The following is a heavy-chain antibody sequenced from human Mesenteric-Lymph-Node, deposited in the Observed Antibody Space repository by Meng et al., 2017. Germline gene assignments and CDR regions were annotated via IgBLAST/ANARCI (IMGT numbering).Heavy chain of an antibody. CDR2: ISSRGNTV. V-gene: IGHV3-11*01. D-gene: IGHD3-22*01. Sequence: GGSLRLSCAASGFTFSDYYMSWIRQAPGKGLEWVSYISSRGNTVYYADSVKGRFTISGDNAKNSLYLQMNSLRAEDTAVYYCARGTFYYDSSGYYPLFWGQGTLVTVSS. CDR1: GFTFSDYY. J-gene: IGHJ4*02. CDR3: ARGTFYYDSSGYYPLF.